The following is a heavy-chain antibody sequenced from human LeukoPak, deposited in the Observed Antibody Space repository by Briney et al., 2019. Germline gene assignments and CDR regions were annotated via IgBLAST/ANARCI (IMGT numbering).Heavy chain of an antibody. CDR2: IYYSGST. V-gene: IGHV4-59*12. Sequence: PSETLSLTCTVSGGSISSYYWSWIRQPPGKGLEWIGYIYYSGSTNYKPSLKSRVTISVDTSKNQFSLKLTSVTAADTAVYYCARDLWGSGIDNWGQGTLVTVSS. J-gene: IGHJ4*02. D-gene: IGHD3-10*01. CDR1: GGSISSYY. CDR3: ARDLWGSGIDN.